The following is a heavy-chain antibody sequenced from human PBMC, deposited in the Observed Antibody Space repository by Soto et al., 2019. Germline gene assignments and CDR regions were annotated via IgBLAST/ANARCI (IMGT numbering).Heavy chain of an antibody. CDR3: ARDGIQYDFWSGYYPYYFDY. V-gene: IGHV1-3*01. J-gene: IGHJ4*02. D-gene: IGHD3-3*01. CDR2: INAGNGNT. CDR1: GYTFTSYA. Sequence: ASVKVSCKASGYTFTSYAMHWVRQAPGQRLEWMGWINAGNGNTKYSQKFQGRVTITRDTSASTAYMELSSLRSEDTAVYYCARDGIQYDFWSGYYPYYFDYWGQGTLVTVSS.